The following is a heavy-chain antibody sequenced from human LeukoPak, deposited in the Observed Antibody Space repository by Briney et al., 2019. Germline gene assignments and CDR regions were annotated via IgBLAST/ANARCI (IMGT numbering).Heavy chain of an antibody. V-gene: IGHV4-59*01. CDR3: ARASYSYDINGWVPFDY. CDR2: IYYSGST. Sequence: SETLSLTCSVSDDSITMYYWTWIRQPPGRGLEWIGYIYYSGSTNYNPSLKGRVTISVDTSKNLFSLKLSSVTAADTAVYYCARASYSYDINGWVPFDYWGQGTLVTVSS. D-gene: IGHD3-22*01. J-gene: IGHJ4*02. CDR1: DDSITMYY.